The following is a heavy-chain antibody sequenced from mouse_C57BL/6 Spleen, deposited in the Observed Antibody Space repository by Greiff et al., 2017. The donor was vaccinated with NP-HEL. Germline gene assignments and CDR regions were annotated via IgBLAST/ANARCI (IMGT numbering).Heavy chain of an antibody. CDR3: ARGEGDITTVDYYAMDY. D-gene: IGHD1-1*01. CDR2: ISSGGSYT. CDR1: GFTFSSYG. V-gene: IGHV5-6*01. J-gene: IGHJ4*01. Sequence: EVNVVESGGDLVKPGGSLKLSCAASGFTFSSYGMSWVRQTPDKRLEWVATISSGGSYTYYPDSVKGRFTISRDNAKNTLYLQMSSLKSEDTAMYYCARGEGDITTVDYYAMDYWGQGTSVTVSS.